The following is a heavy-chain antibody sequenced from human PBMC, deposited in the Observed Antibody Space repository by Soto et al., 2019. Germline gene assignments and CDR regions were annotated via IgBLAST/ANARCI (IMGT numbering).Heavy chain of an antibody. CDR1: GGSISSSSYY. Sequence: SETLSLTCTVSGGSISSSSYYWGWIRQPPGKGLEWIGTFYYGGNTYYNPSLKSRVTISVDTSKNQFSLKLSSVTAADTAVHFCARRHGLDIDAYYWGQGILVTVSS. CDR3: ARRHGLDIDAYY. D-gene: IGHD3-10*01. CDR2: FYYGGNT. J-gene: IGHJ4*02. V-gene: IGHV4-39*01.